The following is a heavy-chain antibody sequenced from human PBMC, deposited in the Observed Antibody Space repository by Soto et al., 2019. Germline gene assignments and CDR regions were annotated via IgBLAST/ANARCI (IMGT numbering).Heavy chain of an antibody. J-gene: IGHJ4*02. V-gene: IGHV1-3*01. Sequence: GVSVKVSCKPSGYYVSTLYLPWMRQAPGQRLEWMGWINPANGDTMYSQKFLGRVSNTMDTTATTAYMELTSLTSEDTSVYYCARGPSSGGLDSWCQGTLVTVSS. D-gene: IGHD2-15*01. CDR2: INPANGDT. CDR1: GYYVSTLY. CDR3: ARGPSSGGLDS.